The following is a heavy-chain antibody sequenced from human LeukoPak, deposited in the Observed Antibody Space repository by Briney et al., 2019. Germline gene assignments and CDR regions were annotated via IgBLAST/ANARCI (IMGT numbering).Heavy chain of an antibody. CDR1: GFTFSSYW. J-gene: IGHJ4*02. V-gene: IGHV3-74*01. CDR2: INSDGSST. CDR3: ARGGYCSSTSCYYFDY. Sequence: GGSLRLSCAASGFTFSSYWMHWVRQAPGKGLVWVSRINSDGSSTSYADSVKGRFTISRDNAKNTLYLQMNSLRAEDTAVYYCARGGYCSSTSCYYFDYRGQGTLVTVSS. D-gene: IGHD2-2*01.